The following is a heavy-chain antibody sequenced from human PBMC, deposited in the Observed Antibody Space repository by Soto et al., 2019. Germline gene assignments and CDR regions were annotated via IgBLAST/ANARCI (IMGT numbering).Heavy chain of an antibody. J-gene: IGHJ5*02. CDR2: IRSKANSYAT. V-gene: IGHV3-73*02. CDR1: GFTFSGSA. CDR3: TRRTSPSDP. Sequence: EVQLVESGGGLVQPGGSLKLSCAASGFTFSGSAMHWVRQASGKGLEWVGRIRSKANSYATAYAASVKGRFTISRDDSKNTAYLQMNSLKTEDTAVYYCTRRTSPSDPWGQGTLVTVSS. D-gene: IGHD2-2*01.